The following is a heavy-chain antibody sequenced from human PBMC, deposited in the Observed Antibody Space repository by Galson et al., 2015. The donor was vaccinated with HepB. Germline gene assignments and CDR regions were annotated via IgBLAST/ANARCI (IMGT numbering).Heavy chain of an antibody. D-gene: IGHD2-2*01. CDR1: GFTFSSYS. V-gene: IGHV3-21*01. J-gene: IGHJ4*02. CDR2: ISSSSSYI. Sequence: SLRLSCAASGFTFSSYSMNWARQAPGKGLEWVSSISSSSSYIYYADSVKGRFTISRDNAKNSLYLQMNSLRAEDTAVDYCARGFCSSTSCYLNDYWGQGTLVTVSS. CDR3: ARGFCSSTSCYLNDY.